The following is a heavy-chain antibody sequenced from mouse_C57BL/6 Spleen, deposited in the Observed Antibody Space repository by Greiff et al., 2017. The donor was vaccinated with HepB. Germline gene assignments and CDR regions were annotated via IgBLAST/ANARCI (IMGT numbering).Heavy chain of an antibody. V-gene: IGHV1-72*01. J-gene: IGHJ2*01. CDR3: ARGGLTTVQLGRGENFDY. CDR1: GYTFTSYW. CDR2: IDPNSGGT. D-gene: IGHD1-1*01. Sequence: QVQLQQPGAELVKPGASVKLSCKASGYTFTSYWMHWVKQRPGRGLEWIGRIDPNSGGTKYNEKFKSKATLTVDKPSSTAYMQLSSLTSEDSAVYYWARGGLTTVQLGRGENFDYWGQGTTLTVSS.